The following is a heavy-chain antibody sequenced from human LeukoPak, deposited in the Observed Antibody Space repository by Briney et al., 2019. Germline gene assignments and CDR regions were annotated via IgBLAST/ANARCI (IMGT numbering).Heavy chain of an antibody. V-gene: IGHV1-18*01. J-gene: IGHJ4*02. CDR3: ARVGGFGGLYYFDY. CDR2: ISAYNGNT. CDR1: GYTFTSYG. Sequence: VASVKVSFKGSGYTFTSYGISWVRQAPGQGLEWMGWISAYNGNTNYAQKLQGRVTMTTDTSTSTAYMELRSLRSDDTAVYYCARVGGFGGLYYFDYWGQGTLVTVSS. D-gene: IGHD3-10*01.